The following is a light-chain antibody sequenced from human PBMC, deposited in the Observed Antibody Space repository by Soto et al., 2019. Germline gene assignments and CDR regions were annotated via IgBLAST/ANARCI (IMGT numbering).Light chain of an antibody. J-gene: IGLJ1*01. CDR1: SSDVGGSNF. CDR2: DVN. V-gene: IGLV2-14*01. CDR3: SSYTSSHTYV. Sequence: QSVLTQPASVSGSPGQSITFSCTGTSSDVGGSNFVSWYQQHPGKAPKLMIYDVNNRPSGVSNRFSGSKSGNTASLTISGLQAEDEAYYYCSSYTSSHTYVFGPGTKVTVL.